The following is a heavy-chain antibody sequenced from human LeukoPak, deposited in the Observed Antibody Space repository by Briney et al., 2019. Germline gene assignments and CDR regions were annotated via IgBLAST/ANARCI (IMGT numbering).Heavy chain of an antibody. CDR2: ISWNSGSI. D-gene: IGHD2-8*01. CDR1: GFTFDDYA. V-gene: IGHV3-9*01. CDR3: ARILRHHCTNGVCYDYGAFDI. J-gene: IGHJ3*02. Sequence: PGGSLRLSCAASGFTFDDYAMHWVRQAPGKGLEWVSGISWNSGSIGYADSVKGRFTISRDNAKNSLYLQMNSLRAEDTAVYYCARILRHHCTNGVCYDYGAFDIWGQGTMVTVSS.